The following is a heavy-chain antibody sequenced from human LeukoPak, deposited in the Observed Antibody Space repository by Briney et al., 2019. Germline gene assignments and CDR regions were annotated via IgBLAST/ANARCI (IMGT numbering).Heavy chain of an antibody. J-gene: IGHJ4*02. CDR2: ISYDGSNK. V-gene: IGHV3-30*18. CDR1: GVTFSSYG. D-gene: IGHD3-22*01. CDR3: AKDQYYYDSSGLQHFDC. Sequence: PGGSLRLSCAASGVTFSSYGMHWVRQAPGKGLEWVAVISYDGSNKYYADSVKGRFTISRDNSKNALYLQMNSLRAEDTAVYYCAKDQYYYDSSGLQHFDCWGQGTLVTVSS.